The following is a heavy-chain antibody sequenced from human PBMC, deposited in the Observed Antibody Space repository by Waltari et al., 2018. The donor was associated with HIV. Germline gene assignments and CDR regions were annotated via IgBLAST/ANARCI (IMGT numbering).Heavy chain of an antibody. J-gene: IGHJ3*02. CDR3: ARMGLMMYAIGAFDI. CDR1: GFTFSLYW. V-gene: IGHV3-7*01. Sequence: EVQLVESGGGLVQPGGSLRLSCAASGFTFSLYWMSWVRQAPGKGLEGVANIKQDGSEKHYVDSVKGRFTSSRDNAKKSLYLQMNSLRAEDTAVYYCARMGLMMYAIGAFDIWGQGTMVTVSS. D-gene: IGHD2-8*01. CDR2: IKQDGSEK.